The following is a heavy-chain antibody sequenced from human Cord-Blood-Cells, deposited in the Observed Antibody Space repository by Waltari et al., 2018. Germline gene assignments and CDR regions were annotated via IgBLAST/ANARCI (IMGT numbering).Heavy chain of an antibody. J-gene: IGHJ4*02. Sequence: EVQLVESGGGLVQPGGSLRLSCAASGFTFSHHYMDWVRQAPGKGLEWVGRTRNKANSYTTEYAASVKGRFTISRDDSKNSLYLQMNSLKTEDTAVYYCARDLDYWGQGTLVTVSS. V-gene: IGHV3-72*01. CDR1: GFTFSHHY. CDR3: ARDLDY. CDR2: TRNKANSYTT.